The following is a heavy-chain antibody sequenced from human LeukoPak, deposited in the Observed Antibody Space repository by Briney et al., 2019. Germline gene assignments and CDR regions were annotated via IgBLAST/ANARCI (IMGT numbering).Heavy chain of an antibody. V-gene: IGHV4-4*01. CDR3: ARYRIFYYDRPSSMFDY. CDR1: GASISSNNW. Sequence: SGTLSLTCAVSGASISSNNWWSWVRQPPGKGLEWIGEIYHSGSPTYNPSLKSRVIISMDKSENQFSLKLSSVAAADTAVYCCARYRIFYYDRPSSMFDYWGQGTLVTVSS. D-gene: IGHD3-22*01. J-gene: IGHJ4*02. CDR2: IYHSGSP.